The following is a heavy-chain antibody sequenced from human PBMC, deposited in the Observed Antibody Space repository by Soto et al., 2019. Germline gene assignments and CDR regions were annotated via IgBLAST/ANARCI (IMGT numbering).Heavy chain of an antibody. D-gene: IGHD3-22*01. V-gene: IGHV4-31*03. CDR2: IYYSGST. CDR3: ARSLQYESTGSSDY. Sequence: QVQLQESGPGLVKPSQTLSLTCTVSGGSLSSDGYYWSWIRQHPGKGLEWIGYIYYSGSTFYNPSLKSRVTISADTSKNQFSLKLSSVTAEDTAVYYCARSLQYESTGSSDYWGQGTLVTVSS. CDR1: GGSLSSDGYY. J-gene: IGHJ4*02.